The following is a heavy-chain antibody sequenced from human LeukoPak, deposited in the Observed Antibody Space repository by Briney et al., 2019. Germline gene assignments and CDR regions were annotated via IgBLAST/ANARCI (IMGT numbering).Heavy chain of an antibody. CDR2: INHSGTT. D-gene: IGHD4-17*01. Sequence: PSETLSLTCAVYGGXFSGYYWSWIRQPPGKGREWLGEINHSGTTNYNPSLQSRVTMSVDKSKNQFSLKLSSVTAADTAVYYCATYFYGEYGSYYFDYWGQGTLVTVSS. CDR1: GGXFSGYY. CDR3: ATYFYGEYGSYYFDY. V-gene: IGHV4-34*01. J-gene: IGHJ4*02.